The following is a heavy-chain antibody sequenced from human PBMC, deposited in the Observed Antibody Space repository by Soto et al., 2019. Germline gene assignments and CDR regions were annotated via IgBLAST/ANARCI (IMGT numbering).Heavy chain of an antibody. V-gene: IGHV1-18*01. Sequence: QVQLVQSGAEVKKPGASVKVSCKASGYSFTSYGISWVRQAPGQGLEWMGWISAYNGNTKYAQKFQGRGTMTTGPPTGPASLGLRRLRSDDTAVYYWARAPSSSCHDYWGQGPLVTVSS. CDR1: GYSFTSYG. D-gene: IGHD6-13*01. J-gene: IGHJ4*02. CDR2: ISAYNGNT. CDR3: ARAPSSSCHDY.